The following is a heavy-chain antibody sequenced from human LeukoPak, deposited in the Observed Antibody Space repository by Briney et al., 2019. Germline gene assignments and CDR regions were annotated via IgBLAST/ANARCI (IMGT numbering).Heavy chain of an antibody. CDR3: AREMITFGGVIAGGPGY. J-gene: IGHJ4*02. D-gene: IGHD3-16*02. Sequence: ASVKVSCKASGYTFTSYYMHWVRQAPGQGLEWMGIINPSGGSTSYAQKFQGRVTMTRGTSTSTVYMELSSLRSEDTAVYYCAREMITFGGVIAGGPGYWGQGTLVTVSS. CDR2: INPSGGST. V-gene: IGHV1-46*03. CDR1: GYTFTSYY.